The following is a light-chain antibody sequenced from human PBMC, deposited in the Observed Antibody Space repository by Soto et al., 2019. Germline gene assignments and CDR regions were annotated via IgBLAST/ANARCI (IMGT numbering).Light chain of an antibody. CDR1: QSVSSSA. Sequence: EIVLTQSPGTLSLSPGERATLSCRASQSVSSSALAWYQQKPGQAPRLLIYGASSRATGIPDRFSGSGSGTDFTLTISRLEPEDFAVFYCQTYRTFDLGTKVEIK. CDR3: QTYRT. CDR2: GAS. V-gene: IGKV3-20*01. J-gene: IGKJ1*01.